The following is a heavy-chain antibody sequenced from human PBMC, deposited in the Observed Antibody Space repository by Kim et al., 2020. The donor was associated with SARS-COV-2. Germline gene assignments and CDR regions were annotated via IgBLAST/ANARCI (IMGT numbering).Heavy chain of an antibody. Sequence: KRYSPSLKSRLTISKDTSKKQVVLTMTNMDPVDTATYYCAHARQWMALDYWGQGTLVTVSS. D-gene: IGHD6-19*01. CDR2: K. CDR3: AHARQWMALDY. J-gene: IGHJ4*02. V-gene: IGHV2-5*01.